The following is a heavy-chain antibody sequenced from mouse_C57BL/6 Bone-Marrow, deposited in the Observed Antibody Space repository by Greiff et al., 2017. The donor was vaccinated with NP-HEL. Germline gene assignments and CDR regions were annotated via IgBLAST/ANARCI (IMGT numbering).Heavy chain of an antibody. D-gene: IGHD2-5*01. CDR2: ISDGGSYT. CDR3: ARGDSNPFAY. Sequence: EVNVVESGGGLVKPGGSLKLSCAASGFTFSSYAMSWVRQTPEKRLEWVATISDGGSYTYYPDNVKGRFTISRDNAKNNLYLQMSHLKSEDTAMYYCARGDSNPFAYWGQGTLVTVSA. V-gene: IGHV5-4*03. J-gene: IGHJ3*01. CDR1: GFTFSSYA.